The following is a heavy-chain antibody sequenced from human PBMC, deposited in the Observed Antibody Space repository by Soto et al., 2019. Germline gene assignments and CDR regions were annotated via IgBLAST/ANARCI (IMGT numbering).Heavy chain of an antibody. V-gene: IGHV6-1*01. D-gene: IGHD2-15*01. Sequence: QLQQSGPGLVKPSQTLSLTCGISGDSVSSNSATWNWSRQSPSRGLEWLGRTYLRSKWYNEYVVSVKSRIAISPDTSKNHFSLHLSSVTPEDTAVYFCARAAVAFDAFDLWGQGTVVTVSS. J-gene: IGHJ3*01. CDR3: ARAAVAFDAFDL. CDR2: TYLRSKWYN. CDR1: GDSVSSNSAT.